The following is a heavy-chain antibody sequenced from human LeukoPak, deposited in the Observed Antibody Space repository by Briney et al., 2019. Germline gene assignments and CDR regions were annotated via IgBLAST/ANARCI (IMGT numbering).Heavy chain of an antibody. J-gene: IGHJ4*02. CDR3: ARGQKYRNGYTVTELGSGYFDY. V-gene: IGHV4-59*12. Sequence: SETLSLTCTVSDDSNTIYYWSWIRQPPGKGLEWIGYIDHTGSTNYNPSLKSRVSMSVDTSKKQSSLRLSSVTAADTAVCYCARGQKYRNGYTVTELGSGYFDYWGQGTLVTVSS. CDR2: IDHTGST. D-gene: IGHD5-18*01. CDR1: DDSNTIYY.